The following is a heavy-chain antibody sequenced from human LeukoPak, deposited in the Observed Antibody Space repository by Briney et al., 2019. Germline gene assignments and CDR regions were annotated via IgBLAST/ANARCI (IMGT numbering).Heavy chain of an antibody. CDR1: GFTFSSYT. V-gene: IGHV3-21*01. CDR3: AGTRNYCSGGSCGSAWFDP. CDR2: ISSSSSYI. D-gene: IGHD2-15*01. Sequence: GGSLRLSCAASGFTFSSYTMNWVRQAPGKGLEWVSSISSSSSYIYYADSVEGRFTISRDNAKNSLYLQMNSLRAEDTAVYYCAGTRNYCSGGSCGSAWFDPWGQGTLVTVSS. J-gene: IGHJ5*02.